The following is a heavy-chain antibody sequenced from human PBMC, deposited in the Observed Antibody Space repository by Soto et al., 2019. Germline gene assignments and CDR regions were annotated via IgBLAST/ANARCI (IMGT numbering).Heavy chain of an antibody. CDR1: GYTFTSYA. Sequence: GASVKVSCKASGYTFTSYAMHWVRQAPGQRLEWMGWINAGNGNTKYSQKFQGRVTITRDTSTSTVYMELSSLRSEDTAVYYCARSYYDYVWGSYRSAHFDYWGQGTLVTVSS. CDR3: ARSYYDYVWGSYRSAHFDY. CDR2: INAGNGNT. V-gene: IGHV1-3*01. J-gene: IGHJ4*02. D-gene: IGHD3-16*02.